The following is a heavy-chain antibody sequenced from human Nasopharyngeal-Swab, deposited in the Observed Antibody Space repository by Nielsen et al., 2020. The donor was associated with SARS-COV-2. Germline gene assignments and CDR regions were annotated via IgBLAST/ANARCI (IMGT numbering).Heavy chain of an antibody. Sequence: GESLKISCAASGFTFSRYWMHWVRLPPGTGLEWVSQLDVDGRRTTYAASVKGRFTISRDNAKNTLYLQMNSLRAEDTAVYYCVRGGLGTGLDNWGQGTLVTVSS. V-gene: IGHV3-74*01. D-gene: IGHD1-14*01. CDR2: LDVDGRRT. J-gene: IGHJ4*02. CDR1: GFTFSRYW. CDR3: VRGGLGTGLDN.